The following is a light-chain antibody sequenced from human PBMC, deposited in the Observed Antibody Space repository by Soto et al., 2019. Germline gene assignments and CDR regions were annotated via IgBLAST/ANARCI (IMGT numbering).Light chain of an antibody. V-gene: IGKV1-5*03. CDR3: QQYNSYPWT. Sequence: DIQMTHSPSTLSASVGDRVTITCRASHSISSWLAWYQQKPGKAPKLLIYKASSLESGVPSRFSGSGSGTEFTLTISSLQPDDFATYYCQQYNSYPWTFGQGTKVEIK. CDR2: KAS. CDR1: HSISSW. J-gene: IGKJ1*01.